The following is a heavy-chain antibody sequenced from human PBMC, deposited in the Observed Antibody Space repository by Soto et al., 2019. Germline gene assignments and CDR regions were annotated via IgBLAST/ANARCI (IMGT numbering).Heavy chain of an antibody. Sequence: GGSLRLSCAASGFTFSSYAMHWVRQAPGKGLEWVAVITYDGSTKYYADSVKGRFTISRDNSKNTLYLQMNSLRAEDTAVYYGERVPWRFGTTGWFDPWGQGTLFPFSS. V-gene: IGHV3-30*04. J-gene: IGHJ5*02. CDR3: ERVPWRFGTTGWFDP. CDR1: GFTFSSYA. CDR2: ITYDGSTK. D-gene: IGHD1-7*01.